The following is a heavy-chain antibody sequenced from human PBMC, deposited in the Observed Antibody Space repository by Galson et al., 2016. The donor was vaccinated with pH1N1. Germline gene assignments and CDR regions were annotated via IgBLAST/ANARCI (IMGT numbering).Heavy chain of an antibody. CDR2: TYYRSKSYN. D-gene: IGHD3-3*01. V-gene: IGHV6-1*01. CDR1: GDSVSSNSAT. J-gene: IGHJ3*02. Sequence: CAISGDSVSSNSATWNWIRRSPSRGLEWLGRTYYRSKSYNDYAESVKSRIIISPDTSKNQLSLQLNSVTPADTAVYYCARGVIDYDFWSGYQDHAAFDIWGRGTMVIVSS. CDR3: ARGVIDYDFWSGYQDHAAFDI.